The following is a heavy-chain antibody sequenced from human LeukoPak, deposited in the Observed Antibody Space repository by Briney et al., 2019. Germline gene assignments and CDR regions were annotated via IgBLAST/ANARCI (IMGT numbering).Heavy chain of an antibody. CDR2: ISGSGGST. CDR1: GFTFSSYA. J-gene: IGHJ4*02. Sequence: HAGGSLRLSCAASGFTFSSYAMSWVRQAPGKGLEWVSAISGSGGSTYYADSVKGRFTISRDNSKNTLYLQMNSLRAEDTAVYYCASNYYGSGNYYNVPPLWGQGTLVTVSS. D-gene: IGHD3-10*01. V-gene: IGHV3-23*01. CDR3: ASNYYGSGNYYNVPPL.